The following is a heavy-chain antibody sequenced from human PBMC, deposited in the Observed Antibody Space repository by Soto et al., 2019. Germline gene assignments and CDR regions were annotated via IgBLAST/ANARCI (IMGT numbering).Heavy chain of an antibody. D-gene: IGHD6-13*01. Sequence: APVKGYCKASGYTFTSYGISWVRQAPGQGLEWMGWISAYNGNTNYAQKLQGRVTMATDTSTSTAYMELRSLRSDDTAVYYCAREGNWQHLGHYYYYYRMDVCSQATTVTVS. J-gene: IGHJ6*02. CDR1: GYTFTSYG. CDR2: ISAYNGNT. V-gene: IGHV1-18*01. CDR3: AREGNWQHLGHYYYYYRMDV.